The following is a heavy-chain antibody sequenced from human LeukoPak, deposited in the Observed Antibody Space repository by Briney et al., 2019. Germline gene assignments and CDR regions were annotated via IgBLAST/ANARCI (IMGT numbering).Heavy chain of an antibody. J-gene: IGHJ6*02. CDR1: GFTFSDYY. D-gene: IGHD5-18*01. V-gene: IGHV3-11*04. CDR3: ARITNYGYDYYYYYGMDV. CDR2: ISSSGSTI. Sequence: GGSLRLSCAASGFTFSDYYMNWIRQAPGKGLEWVSYISSSGSTIYYADSVKGRFTISRDNAKNSLYLQMNSLRAEDTAVYYCARITNYGYDYYYYYGMDVWGQGTTVTVSS.